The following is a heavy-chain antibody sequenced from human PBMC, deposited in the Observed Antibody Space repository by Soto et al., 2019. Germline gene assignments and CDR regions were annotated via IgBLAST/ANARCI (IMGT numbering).Heavy chain of an antibody. CDR1: GGSFSGYY. CDR3: AIGVWFGESMSYYYGMDV. Sequence: SETLSLTCAVYGGSFSGYYWSWIRQPPGKGLEWIGEINHSGSTNYNPSLKSRVTISVDTSKNQFSLKLSSVTAADTAVYYCAIGVWFGESMSYYYGMDVWGQGTTFTVSS. D-gene: IGHD3-10*01. V-gene: IGHV4-34*01. CDR2: INHSGST. J-gene: IGHJ6*02.